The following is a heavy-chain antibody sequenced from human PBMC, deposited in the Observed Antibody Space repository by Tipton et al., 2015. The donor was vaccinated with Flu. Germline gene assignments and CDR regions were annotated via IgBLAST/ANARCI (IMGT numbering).Heavy chain of an antibody. CDR2: IYTSGST. CDR1: GGSISSYY. J-gene: IGHJ6*02. Sequence: TLSLTCTVSGGSISSYYWTWIRQPAGKGLEWIGRIYTSGSTKYNPSLKSRVTISVDTSKNQFSLKLSSVTAADTAVYYCARAGTTWGRMDVWGQGTTVTVSS. V-gene: IGHV4-4*07. CDR3: ARAGTTWGRMDV. D-gene: IGHD3-16*01.